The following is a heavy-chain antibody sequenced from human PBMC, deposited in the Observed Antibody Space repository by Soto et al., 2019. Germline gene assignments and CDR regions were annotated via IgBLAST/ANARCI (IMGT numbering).Heavy chain of an antibody. J-gene: IGHJ3*02. V-gene: IGHV3-23*01. CDR3: AKSMRAIFGAFDS. Sequence: PGGSLRLSCAASGFTFSSYAMSWVRQAPGKGLEWVSAISGSGGSTYYADSVKGRFTISRDNSKNTLYLQMNSLRAEDTAVYYCAKSMRAIFGAFDSWGQATMVTVSS. CDR2: ISGSGGST. CDR1: GFTFSSYA. D-gene: IGHD3-10*01.